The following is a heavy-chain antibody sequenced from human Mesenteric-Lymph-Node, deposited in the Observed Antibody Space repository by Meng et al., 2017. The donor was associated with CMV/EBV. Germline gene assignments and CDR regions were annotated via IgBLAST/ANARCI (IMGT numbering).Heavy chain of an antibody. Sequence: SGYTFSAYAMHWVRQVPGQSLEWMAWINCGNGNTRYSEKFQGRITLTRDIGASTAYMELSSLRSEDTAVYYCAKGRGSGSSWYYFDYWGQGTLVTVSS. CDR2: INCGNGNT. CDR3: AKGRGSGSSWYYFDY. CDR1: GYTFSAYA. D-gene: IGHD6-13*01. V-gene: IGHV1-3*01. J-gene: IGHJ4*02.